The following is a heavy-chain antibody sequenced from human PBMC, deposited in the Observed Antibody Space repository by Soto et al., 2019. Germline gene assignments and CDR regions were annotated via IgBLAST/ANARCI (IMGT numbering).Heavy chain of an antibody. CDR2: ISGSGGIT. J-gene: IGHJ3*02. CDR3: ANKFSEWLPQGAFDI. D-gene: IGHD5-12*01. CDR1: GFTFSSYA. V-gene: IGHV3-23*01. Sequence: GGSLRLSCAASGFTFSSYAMGWVRQAPGKGLEWVSAISGSGGITYYADSVKGRFTISRDNSKHTLYLQMNSLRAEDMAVYYCANKFSEWLPQGAFDIWGQGTMVTISS.